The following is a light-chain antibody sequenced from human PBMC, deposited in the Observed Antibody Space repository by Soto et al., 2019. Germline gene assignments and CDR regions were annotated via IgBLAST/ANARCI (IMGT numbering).Light chain of an antibody. V-gene: IGKV1D-8*03. J-gene: IGKJ2*01. CDR3: QQRYKTSLSS. CDR1: QGISSY. CDR2: AAS. Sequence: VIWMTQSPSLLSASTGDRVTISCRMSQGISSYLAWYQQKPGKAPELLIYAASTLQSGVPSRFSGSGSGTDFTLTITSLQPEDSATYHCQQRYKTSLSSLGQGTKVDIK.